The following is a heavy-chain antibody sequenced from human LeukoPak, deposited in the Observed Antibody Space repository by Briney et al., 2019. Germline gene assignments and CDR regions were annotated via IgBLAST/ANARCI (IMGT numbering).Heavy chain of an antibody. CDR1: GYDFTTYW. J-gene: IGHJ4*02. CDR2: VYPGDSAT. CDR3: ATIMYSSTWYYFDY. Sequence: GESLKISCKASGYDFTTYWVAWVRQMPGKGLEWMGVVYPGDSATRYSPSLQGQVTISADKSINTAYLQWSSLKASDTAMYYCATIMYSSTWYYFDYWGQGTLVTVSS. D-gene: IGHD6-13*01. V-gene: IGHV5-51*01.